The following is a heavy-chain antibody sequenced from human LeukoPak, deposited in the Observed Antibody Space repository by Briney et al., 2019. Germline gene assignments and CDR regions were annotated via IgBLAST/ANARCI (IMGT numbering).Heavy chain of an antibody. CDR3: ARENSGYEARFDY. V-gene: IGHV1-69*13. CDR2: IIPIFGTA. Sequence: PVKVSCKASGGTFSSYAISWVRQAPGRGLEWMGGIIPIFGTANYAQKFQGRVTITADESTSTAYVELSSLRSEDTAAYYCARENSGYEARFDYWGQGTLVTVSS. CDR1: GGTFSSYA. J-gene: IGHJ4*02. D-gene: IGHD5-12*01.